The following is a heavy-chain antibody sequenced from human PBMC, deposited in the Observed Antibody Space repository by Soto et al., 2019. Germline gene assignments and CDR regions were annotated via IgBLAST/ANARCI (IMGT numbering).Heavy chain of an antibody. Sequence: ESGGGVVQPGRSLRLSCAASGFTFSSYGMHWVRQAPGKGLEWVAVISYDGSNKYYADSVKGRFTISRDNSKNTLYLQMNSLRAEDTAVYYCAKGAYSVTYLDYWGQGTLVTVSS. CDR1: GFTFSSYG. CDR2: ISYDGSNK. CDR3: AKGAYSVTYLDY. D-gene: IGHD1-26*01. V-gene: IGHV3-30*18. J-gene: IGHJ4*02.